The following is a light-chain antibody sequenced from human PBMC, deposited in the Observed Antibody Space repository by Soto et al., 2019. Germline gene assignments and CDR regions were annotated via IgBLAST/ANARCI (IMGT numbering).Light chain of an antibody. J-gene: IGKJ5*01. CDR2: DTS. CDR1: QSVSSNF. V-gene: IGKV3-20*01. CDR3: QQYGTSEII. Sequence: ENVLTQSPGTLSLSPGERATLSCRASQSVSSNFLAWYQQKPGQAPRLLIYDTSSRATGIPDRFSGSGSGTDFTLTITRLEPEDFAVFYCQQYGTSEIIFGQGTRLEIK.